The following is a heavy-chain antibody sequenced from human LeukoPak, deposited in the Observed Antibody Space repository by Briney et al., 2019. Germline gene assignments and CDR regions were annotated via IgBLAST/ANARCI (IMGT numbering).Heavy chain of an antibody. D-gene: IGHD6-19*01. J-gene: IGHJ4*02. CDR1: GYTFTGYY. Sequence: ASVKVSCKASGYTFTGYYMHWVRQAPGQGLEWMGWINPNSGGTNYAQKFQGRVTMTRDTSISTAYMELSRLRSDDTAVYYCAGHSSGWEKYYFDYWGQGTLVTVSS. V-gene: IGHV1-2*02. CDR2: INPNSGGT. CDR3: AGHSSGWEKYYFDY.